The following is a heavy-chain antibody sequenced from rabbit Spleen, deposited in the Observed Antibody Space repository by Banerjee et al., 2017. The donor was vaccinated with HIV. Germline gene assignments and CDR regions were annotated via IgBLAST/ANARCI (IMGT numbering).Heavy chain of an antibody. J-gene: IGHJ4*01. CDR1: GIDFSSYYY. V-gene: IGHV1S40*01. Sequence: QSLEESGGDLVKPGGTLTLTCTASGIDFSSYYYMCWVRQAPGKGLEWIACIYGGSSITHYANWAKGRFTISKTSSTTVTLQMTSLTAADTATYFCARSTYTNNYGGAFNLWGQGTLVTVS. D-gene: IGHD6-1*01. CDR2: IYGGSSIT. CDR3: ARSTYTNNYGGAFNL.